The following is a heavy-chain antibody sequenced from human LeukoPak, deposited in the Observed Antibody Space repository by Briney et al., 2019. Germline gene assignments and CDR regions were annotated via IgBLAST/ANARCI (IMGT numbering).Heavy chain of an antibody. D-gene: IGHD1-26*01. V-gene: IGHV3-9*03. CDR1: GFTFDDYA. CDR3: AKDADPYGSGSYDY. CDR2: ISWNSGSI. J-gene: IGHJ4*02. Sequence: GGSLRLSCAASGFTFDDYAMHWVRQAPGKGLEWVSGISWNSGSIGYADPVKGRFAISRDNAKNSLYLQMNSLRAEDMALYYCAKDADPYGSGSYDYWGQGTLVTVSS.